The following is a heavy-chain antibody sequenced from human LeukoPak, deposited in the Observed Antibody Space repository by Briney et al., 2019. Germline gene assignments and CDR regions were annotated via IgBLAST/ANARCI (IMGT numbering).Heavy chain of an antibody. Sequence: GGSLRLSCAASGFTFNTYAMHWVRQAPGKGLEWLAVISFDGNTKYYADSVRGRFTISRDNSKNTLYVQISSLRLEDTAVYYCARAMVRGVPFDYWGQGTLVTVFS. CDR2: ISFDGNTK. J-gene: IGHJ4*02. CDR3: ARAMVRGVPFDY. D-gene: IGHD3-10*01. CDR1: GFTFNTYA. V-gene: IGHV3-30-3*01.